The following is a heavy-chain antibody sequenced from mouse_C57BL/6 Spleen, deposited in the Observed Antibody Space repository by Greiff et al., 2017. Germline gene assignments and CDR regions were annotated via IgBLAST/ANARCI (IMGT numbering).Heavy chain of an antibody. J-gene: IGHJ2*01. V-gene: IGHV14-1*01. CDR2: IDPEDGDT. CDR3: TTAITTVVATHSDY. CDR1: GFNIKDYY. D-gene: IGHD1-1*01. Sequence: EVHLVESGAELVRPGASVKLSCTASGFNIKDYYMHWVKQRPEQGLEWIGRIDPEDGDTEYAPKFQGKATMTADTSSNTAYLQLSSLTSEDTAVYYCTTAITTVVATHSDYWGQGTTLTVSS.